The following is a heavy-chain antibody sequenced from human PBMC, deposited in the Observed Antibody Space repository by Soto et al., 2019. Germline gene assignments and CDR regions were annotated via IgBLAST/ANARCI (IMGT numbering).Heavy chain of an antibody. D-gene: IGHD6-6*01. CDR3: ARERRSSSSGLWDI. CDR2: IIPIFGTA. J-gene: IGHJ3*02. CDR1: GGTFSSYA. Sequence: QVQLVQSGAEVKKPGSSVKVSCKASGGTFSSYAISWVRQAPGQGLEWMGGIIPIFGTANYAQKFQGRVTITADEYTSTAYMELSSLRSEDTDVDYWARERRSSSSGLWDIWGQGTMVTVSS. V-gene: IGHV1-69*01.